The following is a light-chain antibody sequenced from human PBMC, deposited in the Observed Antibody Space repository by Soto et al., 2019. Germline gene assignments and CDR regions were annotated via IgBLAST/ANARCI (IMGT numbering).Light chain of an antibody. CDR3: QVWDSSSDHLYV. CDR2: YDS. V-gene: IGLV3-21*04. Sequence: SSVLTQPPSVSVAPGKTARLTCGGNNIGSKSVHWYQQKPGQAPVLVIYYDSDRPSGIPERFSGSNSGNTATLTISRVEAGDEADYYCQVWDSSSDHLYVFGTGTKVTVL. CDR1: NIGSKS. J-gene: IGLJ1*01.